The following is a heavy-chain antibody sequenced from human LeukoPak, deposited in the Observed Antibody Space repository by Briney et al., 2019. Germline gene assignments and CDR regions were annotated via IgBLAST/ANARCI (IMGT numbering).Heavy chain of an antibody. J-gene: IGHJ3*02. D-gene: IGHD2-2*01. Sequence: GASVKVSCKASGYTFTGYYMHWVRQAPGQGLEWMGWINPNSGGTNYAQKFQGRVTMTRDTSISTAYMELSRLRSDDTAVYYCARAFSGSTPAVAFDIWGQGTMVTVSS. V-gene: IGHV1-2*02. CDR1: GYTFTGYY. CDR2: INPNSGGT. CDR3: ARAFSGSTPAVAFDI.